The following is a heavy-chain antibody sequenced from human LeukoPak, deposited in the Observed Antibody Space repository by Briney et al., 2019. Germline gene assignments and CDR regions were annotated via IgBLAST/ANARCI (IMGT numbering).Heavy chain of an antibody. CDR1: GGTFSSYA. Sequence: SVKVSCKASGGTFSSYAISWVRQAPGQGLEWMGGIIPIFGTANYAQKFQGRVTITADESTSTAYMELSSLRAEDTAVYYCAKIPNESIAAPFPNWFDPWGQGTLVTVSS. CDR2: IIPIFGTA. V-gene: IGHV1-69*13. D-gene: IGHD6-6*01. CDR3: AKIPNESIAAPFPNWFDP. J-gene: IGHJ5*02.